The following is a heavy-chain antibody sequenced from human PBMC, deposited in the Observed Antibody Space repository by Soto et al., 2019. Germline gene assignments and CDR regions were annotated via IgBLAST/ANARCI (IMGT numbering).Heavy chain of an antibody. Sequence: SETLSLTCAVSSGSIDTTNWWSWVRQPPGKGLEWIGEIFHSGNTYYNPSLASRVTISVNTSKNQFSLNLRSVTAADTAVYYCARRTWGMDVWGQGTTVTVSS. CDR2: IFHSGNT. CDR3: ARRTWGMDV. V-gene: IGHV4-4*02. D-gene: IGHD2-8*01. CDR1: SGSIDTTNW. J-gene: IGHJ6*02.